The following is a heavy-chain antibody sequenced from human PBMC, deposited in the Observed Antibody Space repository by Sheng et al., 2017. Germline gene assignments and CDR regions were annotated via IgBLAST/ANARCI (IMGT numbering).Heavy chain of an antibody. J-gene: IGHJ3*02. Sequence: EMQLVESGGGLVQPGGSLRLSCAASEFTFSTYGMSWVRQAPGKGLEWVSAISGSGGSANYADSVKGRFTISRDNSKNTLYLHMNSLRAEDTAVYYCAELGKSLSYGDLPFSFAIW. D-gene: IGHD4-17*01. V-gene: IGHV3-23*04. CDR2: ISGSGGSA. CDR1: EFTFSTYG. CDR3: AELGKSLSYGDLPFSFAI.